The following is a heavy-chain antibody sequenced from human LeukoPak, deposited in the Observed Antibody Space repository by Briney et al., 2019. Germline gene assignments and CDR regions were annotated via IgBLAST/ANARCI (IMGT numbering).Heavy chain of an antibody. J-gene: IGHJ4*02. CDR3: TRHGYSSSRHGNDY. CDR2: IRSKANSYAT. Sequence: PGGSLRLSCAASGFTFSGSAMHWVRQASGKGLEWVGRIRSKANSYATAYAASVKGRFTISRDDSKNMAYLQMNSLKTEDTAVYYCTRHGYSSSRHGNDYWGQGTLVTVSS. D-gene: IGHD6-13*01. CDR1: GFTFSGSA. V-gene: IGHV3-73*01.